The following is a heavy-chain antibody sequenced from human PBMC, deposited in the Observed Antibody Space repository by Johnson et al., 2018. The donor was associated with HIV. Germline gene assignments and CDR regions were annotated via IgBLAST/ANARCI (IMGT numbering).Heavy chain of an antibody. V-gene: IGHV3-30-3*01. Sequence: QVQLVESGGGVVQPGRSLRLSCAASGFTFSSYAMHWVRQAPGKGLEWVAVISYDGSNKYYADSVKGRFTISRDNSKSTLFLQRNSLRAENTAAYYCAKADVILTGYDKGFDAFDVWGQGTMVSVSS. CDR3: AKADVILTGYDKGFDAFDV. D-gene: IGHD3-9*01. J-gene: IGHJ3*01. CDR1: GFTFSSYA. CDR2: ISYDGSNK.